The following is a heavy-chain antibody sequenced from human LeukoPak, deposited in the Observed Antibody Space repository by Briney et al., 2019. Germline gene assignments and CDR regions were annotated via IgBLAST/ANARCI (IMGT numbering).Heavy chain of an antibody. CDR2: IYYSGST. J-gene: IGHJ4*02. V-gene: IGHV4-59*01. CDR1: GGSISSYY. CDR3: ARGVSMVRGGTKYYFDY. D-gene: IGHD3-10*01. Sequence: SETLSLTRTVSGGSISSYYWSWIRQSPGKGLEWIGYIYYSGSTNYNPSLKSRVTISVDTSKNQFSLKLSSVTAADTAVYYCARGVSMVRGGTKYYFDYWGQGTLVTVSS.